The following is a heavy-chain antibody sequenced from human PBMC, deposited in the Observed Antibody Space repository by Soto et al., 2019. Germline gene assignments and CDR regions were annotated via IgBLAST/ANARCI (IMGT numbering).Heavy chain of an antibody. CDR1: GDSVSSNSAA. J-gene: IGHJ4*02. CDR3: ARGAVADYSRVFDY. V-gene: IGHV6-1*01. Sequence: SQTLSLTCAISGDSVSSNSAAWNWIRQSPSRGLEWLGRTYYRSKWYKDYEVSVKSRITINLDTSKNQFSLQLNSVTPEDTAVYYRARGAVADYSRVFDYWRQGTLITVSS. CDR2: TYYRSKWYK. D-gene: IGHD6-19*01.